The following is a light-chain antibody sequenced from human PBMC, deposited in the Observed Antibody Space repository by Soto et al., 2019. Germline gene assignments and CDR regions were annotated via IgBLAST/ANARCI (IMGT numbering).Light chain of an antibody. Sequence: DIQMTQSPSTLSASVGDRVTITCRASQRISSWLAWYQQKPGKAPKLLIYAASTLQSGVPSRFSGSESGTDFTLTISSLQPEDFGTYYCQQVNNYPLTFGGGTKVDIK. V-gene: IGKV1-5*01. CDR3: QQVNNYPLT. CDR1: QRISSW. CDR2: AAS. J-gene: IGKJ4*01.